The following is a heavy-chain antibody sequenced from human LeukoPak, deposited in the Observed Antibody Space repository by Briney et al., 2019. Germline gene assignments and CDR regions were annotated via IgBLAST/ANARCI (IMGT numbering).Heavy chain of an antibody. CDR2: ISGSGGST. D-gene: IGHD2-15*01. CDR3: ATHCSGGSCLPHFDY. J-gene: IGHJ4*02. CDR1: GFTFSSYA. V-gene: IGHV3-23*01. Sequence: GGSLRLSCAASGFTFSSYAMSWVRQAPGKGLEWVSAISGSGGSTYYADSVKGRFTISRDNSKNTLYLQMNSLRAEDTAVYYCATHCSGGSCLPHFDYWGQGTLVTVSS.